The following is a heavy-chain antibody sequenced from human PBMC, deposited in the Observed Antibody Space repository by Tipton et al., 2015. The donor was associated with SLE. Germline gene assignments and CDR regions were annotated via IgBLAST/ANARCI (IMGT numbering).Heavy chain of an antibody. CDR1: CGSIISTNHF. CDR3: ARGKPVGGTVIFDY. D-gene: IGHD1-26*01. J-gene: IGHJ4*02. V-gene: IGHV4-31*03. Sequence: TLSLTCTVSCGSIISTNHFWSWVRQHPGKGLEWIGYIFHSGSAHYTPSLKSRATIPVDTSNNLFSLKLNSVTAADTAVYYCARGKPVGGTVIFDYWGQGNLVTVSS. CDR2: IFHSGSA.